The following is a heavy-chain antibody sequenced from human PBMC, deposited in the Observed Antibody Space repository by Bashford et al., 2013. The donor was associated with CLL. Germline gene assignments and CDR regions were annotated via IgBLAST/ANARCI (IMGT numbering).Heavy chain of an antibody. CDR2: ISSSSSI. J-gene: IGHJ6*02. V-gene: IGHV3-21*01. CDR3: VSDRNGMDV. CDR1: GFTFTTYS. Sequence: RLSCTASGFTFTTYSMNWVRQAPGKGLEWVSSISSSSSIYYADSVRGRFTISRDNAKNSLYLQMNSLRAEDTAVYYCVSDRNGMDVWGQGTTVTVSS.